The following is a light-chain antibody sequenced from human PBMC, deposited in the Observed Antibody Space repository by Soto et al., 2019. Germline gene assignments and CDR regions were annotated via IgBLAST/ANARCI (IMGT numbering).Light chain of an antibody. Sequence: QSALTQPASVSGSPGQSITISCTGTSSDIGAYTSVSWYQQHPDKAPKLIIYSVSYRSSGVSDRFSGSKSDNTASLTISGLHTEDEADYYCSSSTSSSTYLFGTGTQLTVL. V-gene: IGLV2-14*03. CDR3: SSSTSSSTYL. J-gene: IGLJ1*01. CDR2: SVS. CDR1: SSDIGAYTS.